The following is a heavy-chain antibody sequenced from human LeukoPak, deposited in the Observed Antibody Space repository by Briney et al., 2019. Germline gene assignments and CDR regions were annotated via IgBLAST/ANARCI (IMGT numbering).Heavy chain of an antibody. D-gene: IGHD6-13*01. CDR2: ISSSSSYI. CDR3: ARRYSSSWYEDDAFDI. V-gene: IGHV3-21*01. Sequence: GGSLRLSCAASGFTFSSYGMHWVRQAPGKGLEWVSSISSSSSYIYYADSVKGRFTISRDNAKNSLYLQMNSLRAEDTAVYYCARRYSSSWYEDDAFDIWGQGTMVTVSS. CDR1: GFTFSSYG. J-gene: IGHJ3*02.